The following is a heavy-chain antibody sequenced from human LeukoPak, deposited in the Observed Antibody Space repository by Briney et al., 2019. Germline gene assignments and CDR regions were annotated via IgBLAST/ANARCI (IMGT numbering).Heavy chain of an antibody. J-gene: IGHJ4*02. V-gene: IGHV4-39*01. D-gene: IGHD3-10*01. CDR2: IYYSGST. Sequence: PSETLSLTCTVSGGSVSSGSYYWSWIRQPPGKGLEWIGSIYYSGSTYYNASLKSRVTISVDTSKNQFSLKLSSVTAADTAVYYCARSVYGSGSYDCWGQGTLATVSS. CDR1: GGSVSSGSYY. CDR3: ARSVYGSGSYDC.